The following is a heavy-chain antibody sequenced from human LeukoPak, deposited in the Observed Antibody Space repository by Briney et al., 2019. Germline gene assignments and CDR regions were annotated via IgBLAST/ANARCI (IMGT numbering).Heavy chain of an antibody. CDR2: ISGSGGST. CDR3: AKGVDHDFWSGYPIYYFDY. CDR1: GFTFSSYA. D-gene: IGHD3-3*01. J-gene: IGHJ4*02. Sequence: GGSLRLSCAASGFTFSSYAMSWVRQAPGKGLEWVSAISGSGGSTYYADSVKGRFTISRDNSKNTLYLQMNSLRAEDTAVYYCAKGVDHDFWSGYPIYYFDYWGQGTLVTVSS. V-gene: IGHV3-23*01.